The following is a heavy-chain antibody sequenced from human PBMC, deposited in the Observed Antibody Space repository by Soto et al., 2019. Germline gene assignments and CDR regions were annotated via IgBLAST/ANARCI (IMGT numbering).Heavy chain of an antibody. CDR2: IYYSGST. V-gene: IGHV4-39*01. Sequence: PSETLSLTCTVSGGSISSSSYYWGWIRQPPGKGLEWIGSIYYSGSTYYNPSLKSRVTISVDTSKNQFSLKLSSVTAADTAVCYCARLGGKWLYNCYYGMDVWGEGTTVTVDS. J-gene: IGHJ6*04. CDR3: ARLGGKWLYNCYYGMDV. D-gene: IGHD6-19*01. CDR1: GGSISSSSYY.